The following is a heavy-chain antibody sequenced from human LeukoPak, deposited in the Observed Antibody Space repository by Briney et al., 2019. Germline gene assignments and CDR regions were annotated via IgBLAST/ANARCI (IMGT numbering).Heavy chain of an antibody. CDR3: ARDGVYYYGSGSYYNGGFDP. CDR2: ISSSSSYI. Sequence: YPGGSLRLSCAASGFTFSSYSMNWVRQAPGKGLEWVSSISSSSSYIYYADSVKGRFTISRDNAKNSLYLQMNSLRAEDTAVYYCARDGVYYYGSGSYYNGGFDPWGQGTLVTVSS. D-gene: IGHD3-10*01. V-gene: IGHV3-21*01. J-gene: IGHJ5*02. CDR1: GFTFSSYS.